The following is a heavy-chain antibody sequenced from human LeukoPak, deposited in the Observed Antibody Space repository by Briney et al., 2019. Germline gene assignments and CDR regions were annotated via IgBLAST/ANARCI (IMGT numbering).Heavy chain of an antibody. CDR1: GGSISSYY. CDR2: IYYSGST. J-gene: IGHJ6*03. D-gene: IGHD4-23*01. CDR3: ARAPLGGKYYYYYMDV. V-gene: IGHV4-59*08. Sequence: SETLSLTCTVSGGSISSYYWSWIRQPPGKGLEWSGYIYYSGSTNYNPSLKSRVTISVDTSKNQFSLKLSSVTAADTAVYYCARAPLGGKYYYYYMDVWGKGTTVTVSS.